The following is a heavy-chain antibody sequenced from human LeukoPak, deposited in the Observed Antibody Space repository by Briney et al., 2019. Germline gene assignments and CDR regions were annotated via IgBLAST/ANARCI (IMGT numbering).Heavy chain of an antibody. V-gene: IGHV3-9*01. D-gene: IGHD6-19*01. Sequence: GGSLRLSCAASGFTFDDYAMHWVRQAPGKGLEWVSGISWNSGSIGYADSVKGRFTISRDNAKNSLYLQMNSLRAEDTALYYCAKDPRTRGYSSGWYVFDYWGQGTLVTVSS. J-gene: IGHJ4*02. CDR3: AKDPRTRGYSSGWYVFDY. CDR1: GFTFDDYA. CDR2: ISWNSGSI.